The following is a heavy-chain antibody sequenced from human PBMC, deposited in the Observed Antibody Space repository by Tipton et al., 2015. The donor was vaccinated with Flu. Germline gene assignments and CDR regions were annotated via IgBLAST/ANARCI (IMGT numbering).Heavy chain of an antibody. D-gene: IGHD1-1*01. V-gene: IGHV4-61*02. CDR2: IFTSGST. Sequence: SLTCSVSGASINSDVSHWSWVRQSAGKGLEWIGRIFTSGSTTYNPSLESRVTISLDTSKNQFSLRLSSVTAADTAVYFCTKDTRATAGMDVWGRGTAVTVSS. J-gene: IGHJ6*02. CDR1: GASINSDVSH. CDR3: TKDTRATAGMDV.